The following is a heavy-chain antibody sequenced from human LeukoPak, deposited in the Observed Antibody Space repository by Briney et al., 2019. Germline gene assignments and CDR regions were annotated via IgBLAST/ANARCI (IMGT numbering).Heavy chain of an antibody. Sequence: PSETLSLTCTVSGGSISSHYWSWIRQPPGKGLEWIGYIFYSGSTNYNPYLESRISISMDTSKNQFSLRLSSVTAADTAVYYCARLYHVSSAYFLDYWGQGTLVTVSS. J-gene: IGHJ4*02. D-gene: IGHD3-22*01. CDR2: IFYSGST. V-gene: IGHV4-59*08. CDR3: ARLYHVSSAYFLDY. CDR1: GGSISSHY.